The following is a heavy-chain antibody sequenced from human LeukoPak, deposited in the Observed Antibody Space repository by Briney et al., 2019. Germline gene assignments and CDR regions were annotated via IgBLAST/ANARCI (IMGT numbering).Heavy chain of an antibody. D-gene: IGHD6-13*01. CDR2: TYSSGNT. Sequence: SETLSLTCSVSGGSISSRTYYWAWIRQPPGKGLECIGITYSSGNTYSNPSLNSRVTLSVDTSKSHFSLKLRSVTAADTAVYYCAGGFAAAATFDYWGQGALVTVSS. V-gene: IGHV4-39*02. CDR1: GGSISSRTYY. CDR3: AGGFAAAATFDY. J-gene: IGHJ4*02.